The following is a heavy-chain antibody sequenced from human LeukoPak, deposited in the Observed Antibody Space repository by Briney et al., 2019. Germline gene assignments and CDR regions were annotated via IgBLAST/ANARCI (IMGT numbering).Heavy chain of an antibody. CDR3: ARATSSGWPNFDY. CDR2: IYHSGST. CDR1: GYSISSGYY. D-gene: IGHD6-19*01. J-gene: IGHJ4*02. V-gene: IGHV4-38-2*01. Sequence: SETLSLTCAVSGYSISSGYYWGWIRPPPGKGPEWIGSIYHSGSTYYNPSLKSRVTISVDTSKNQFSLKLSSVTAADTAVYYCARATSSGWPNFDYWGQGTLVTVSS.